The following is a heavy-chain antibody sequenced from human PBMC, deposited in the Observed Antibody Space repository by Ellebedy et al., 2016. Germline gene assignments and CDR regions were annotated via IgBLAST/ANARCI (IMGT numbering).Heavy chain of an antibody. CDR2: IIPIFGTA. CDR1: GGTFSSYA. J-gene: IGHJ6*02. CDR3: ARVDFWSGYYVGPPPNNNYYGMDV. Sequence: SVKVSXKASGGTFSSYAISWVRQAPGQGLEWMGGIIPIFGTANYAQKFQGRVTITADESTSTAYMELSSLRSEDTAVYYCARVDFWSGYYVGPPPNNNYYGMDVWGQGTTVTVSS. D-gene: IGHD3-3*01. V-gene: IGHV1-69*13.